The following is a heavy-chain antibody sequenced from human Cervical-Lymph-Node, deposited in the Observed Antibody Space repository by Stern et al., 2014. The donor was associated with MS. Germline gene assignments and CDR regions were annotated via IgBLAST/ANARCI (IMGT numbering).Heavy chain of an antibody. Sequence: QLQLQESGPGLVKPSETLSLTCTVSGGSISSSSYYWGWIRQPPGKGLEWIGSIYYSGSTYYNPSLKSRVTISVDTSKNQFPLKLGSVTAADTAVYYCARRRDGYNDFDYWGQGTLVTVSS. V-gene: IGHV4-39*01. CDR1: GGSISSSSYY. J-gene: IGHJ4*02. CDR3: ARRRDGYNDFDY. D-gene: IGHD5-24*01. CDR2: IYYSGST.